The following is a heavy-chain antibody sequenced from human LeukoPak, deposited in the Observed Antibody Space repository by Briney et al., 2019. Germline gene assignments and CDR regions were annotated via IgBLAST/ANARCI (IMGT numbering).Heavy chain of an antibody. J-gene: IGHJ6*02. Sequence: GASVKVSCKASGYTFTGYYMHWVRQAPGQGLEWMGGIIPIYGTANYAQKFQGRVTITADESTSTAYMELSSLRSEDTAVYYCARDLSAGENYYYYGMDVWGQGTTVTVSS. D-gene: IGHD3-16*01. CDR1: GYTFTGYY. V-gene: IGHV1-69*13. CDR2: IIPIYGTA. CDR3: ARDLSAGENYYYYGMDV.